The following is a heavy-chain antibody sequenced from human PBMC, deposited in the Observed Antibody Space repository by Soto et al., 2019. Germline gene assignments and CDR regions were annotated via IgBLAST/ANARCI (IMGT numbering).Heavy chain of an antibody. D-gene: IGHD2-21*02. V-gene: IGHV3-23*01. CDR3: AKGSVVVAAKFDS. CDR1: GFTFNNYA. Sequence: EVQLLESGGDLVQPGVSRRLSCAASGFTFNNYAMSWVRQAPGKGLEWVSAISSSGYSTYYADSVKGRFTISRDNSKNTVYLQMNNLRAEDTAVYYCAKGSVVVAAKFDSLCQGTLVTVSS. J-gene: IGHJ4*02. CDR2: ISSSGYST.